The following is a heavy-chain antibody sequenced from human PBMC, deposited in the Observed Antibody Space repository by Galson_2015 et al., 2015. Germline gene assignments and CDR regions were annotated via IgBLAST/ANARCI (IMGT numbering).Heavy chain of an antibody. Sequence: SLRLSCADSAFTFGTYVMHWVRQAPGKGLEWVSVVSNDGSKTSYADSVKGRFTISRDNSKNTLYLQMNRLRLEDTAVYFCARGETYYNSGTFAPFDPWGQGTLVTVSS. J-gene: IGHJ5*02. CDR3: ARGETYYNSGTFAPFDP. D-gene: IGHD3-10*01. CDR2: VSNDGSKT. V-gene: IGHV3-30-3*01. CDR1: AFTFGTYV.